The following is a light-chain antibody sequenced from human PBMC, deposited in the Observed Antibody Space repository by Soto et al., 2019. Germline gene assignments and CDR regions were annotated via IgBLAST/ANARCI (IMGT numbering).Light chain of an antibody. CDR1: QDIKNY. CDR3: QQFDSVPCT. V-gene: IGKV1-33*01. CDR2: DVS. Sequence: IQMTQAPSSLSAAVGDRVTITCQASQDIKNYLIWYQQKPGKAPKLLIYDVSSLGTGVSSRFSGSGSGTYFTLTISSLQPEDIATYCCQQFDSVPCTFGQGTKLEIK. J-gene: IGKJ2*02.